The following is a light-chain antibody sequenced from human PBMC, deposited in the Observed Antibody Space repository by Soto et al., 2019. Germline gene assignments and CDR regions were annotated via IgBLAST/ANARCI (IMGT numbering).Light chain of an antibody. V-gene: IGKV1-33*01. Sequence: DIQMTQSPSSLSASVGDRVTITCQASQDITNDLNWYQQKPGKAPKVLIYEASNLKTGVPSRFSGSGSATDFTFNISSLQPEDIATYFCQQYDNVPLTFGGGTKVEIK. CDR3: QQYDNVPLT. CDR2: EAS. CDR1: QDITND. J-gene: IGKJ4*01.